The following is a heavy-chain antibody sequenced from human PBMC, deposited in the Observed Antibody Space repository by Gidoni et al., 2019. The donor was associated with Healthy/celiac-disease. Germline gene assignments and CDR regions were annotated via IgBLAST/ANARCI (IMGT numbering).Heavy chain of an antibody. CDR3: ARVVSDEELANGMNWFDP. Sequence: QVQLQESGPGLVKPSETLSLTCTVSGYSISSGYYWGWIRQPPGKGLEWIGSIYHSGSTYYNPSLKSRVTISVDTSKNQFSLKLSSVTAADTAVYYCARVVSDEELANGMNWFDPWGQGTLVTVSS. D-gene: IGHD1-26*01. CDR2: IYHSGST. V-gene: IGHV4-38-2*02. CDR1: GYSISSGYY. J-gene: IGHJ5*02.